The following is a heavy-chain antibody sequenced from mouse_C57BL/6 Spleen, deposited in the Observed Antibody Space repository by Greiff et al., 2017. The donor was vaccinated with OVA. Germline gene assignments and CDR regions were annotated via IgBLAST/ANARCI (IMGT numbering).Heavy chain of an antibody. CDR2: IYPGSGNT. Sequence: VQLQQSGAELVRPGASVKLSCTASGYTFTDYYINWVKQRPGQGLEWIARIYPGSGNTYYNEKFKGKATLTADKSSSTAYMQLSSLTSKYSSGYVCAKSGDYYGSSASYAMDDWGQKTSVAVSS. J-gene: IGHJ4*01. D-gene: IGHD1-1*01. CDR1: GYTFTDYY. V-gene: IGHV1-76*01. CDR3: AKSGDYYGSSASYAMDD.